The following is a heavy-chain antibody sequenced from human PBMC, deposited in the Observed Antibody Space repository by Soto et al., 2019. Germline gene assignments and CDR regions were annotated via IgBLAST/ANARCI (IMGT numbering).Heavy chain of an antibody. Sequence: QVQLVQSGAEVKKPGSSLKVSCKASGCTFSSYAISWVRQAPGQGLEWMGGIIPIFGTANYAQKFQGRVTITADESTSTAYMELSSLRSEDTAVYYCAREPWVDSSSHNGYYYGMDVWGQGTTVTVSS. J-gene: IGHJ6*02. D-gene: IGHD6-13*01. V-gene: IGHV1-69*12. CDR1: GCTFSSYA. CDR2: IIPIFGTA. CDR3: AREPWVDSSSHNGYYYGMDV.